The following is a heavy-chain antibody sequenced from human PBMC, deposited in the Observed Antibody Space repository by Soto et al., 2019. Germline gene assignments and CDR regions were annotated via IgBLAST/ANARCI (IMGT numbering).Heavy chain of an antibody. V-gene: IGHV1-18*01. D-gene: IGHD1-1*01. CDR2: ISAHNGNT. CDR3: ARGRYGDY. Sequence: QVHLVQSGAEVKKPGASVNVSCKGSGYGFTTYGITWVRQAPGQGLEWMAWISAHNGNTNYAQKLQGRVTVTRDTSTSTSYMELRSLRSADTAVYYCARGRYGDYGGQGALVTVSS. CDR1: GYGFTTYG. J-gene: IGHJ4*02.